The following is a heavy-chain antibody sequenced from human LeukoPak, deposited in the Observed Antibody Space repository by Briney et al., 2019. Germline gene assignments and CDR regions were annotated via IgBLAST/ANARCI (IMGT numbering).Heavy chain of an antibody. D-gene: IGHD5-18*01. J-gene: IGHJ5*02. CDR1: GGSISSGSYY. CDR3: ARSWIQLWLEFDP. CDR2: IYTSGST. V-gene: IGHV4-61*02. Sequence: PSETLSLTCTVSGGSISSGSYYWSWIRQPAGTGLEWIGRIYTSGSTNYNPSLKSRVTISVDTSKNQFSLKLSSVTAADTAVYYCARSWIQLWLEFDPWGQGTLVTVSS.